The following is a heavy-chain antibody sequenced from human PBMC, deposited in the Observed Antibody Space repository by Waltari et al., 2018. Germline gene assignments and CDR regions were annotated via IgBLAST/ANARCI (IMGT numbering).Heavy chain of an antibody. J-gene: IGHJ6*03. CDR3: AALRGPYYYYYYMDV. V-gene: IGHV1-69*05. CDR1: GGTFSSYA. Sequence: QVQLVQSGAEVKKPGSSVKVSCKASGGTFSSYAISWVRQATGQGLAWMGGISPSFGTANYAQKFQGRGTITRDMSTSTAYMELSSLRSEDTAVYYCAALRGPYYYYYYMDVWGKGTTVIVSS. CDR2: ISPSFGTA. D-gene: IGHD3-16*01.